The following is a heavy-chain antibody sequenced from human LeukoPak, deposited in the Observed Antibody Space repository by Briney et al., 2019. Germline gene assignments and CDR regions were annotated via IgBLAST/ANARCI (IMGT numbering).Heavy chain of an antibody. CDR1: GGSISSYY. CDR2: FYYSGRT. V-gene: IGHV4-59*01. Sequence: PSETLSLTCTVSGGSISSYYWNWIRQPPGKGLEWIGFFYYSGRTSYNPSLKSRVTISGDTSKNQFSLRLSSVTAADTAMYYCTRGKLPSISMVRGVRHTNWFDTWGQGTLVTVSS. CDR3: TRGKLPSISMVRGVRHTNWFDT. J-gene: IGHJ5*02. D-gene: IGHD3-10*01.